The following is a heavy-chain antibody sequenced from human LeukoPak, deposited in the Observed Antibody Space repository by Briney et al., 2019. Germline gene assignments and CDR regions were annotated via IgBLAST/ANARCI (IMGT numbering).Heavy chain of an antibody. CDR1: GYTFTSYG. Sequence: ASVKVSCKASGYTFTSYGISWVRQAPGQGLEWMGWISAYNGNTNYAQKLQGRVTMTTDTSTSTAYMELRSLRSDDTAVYYCARYYYGSGSYYPRHYYYYMDVWGKGTTVTVSS. V-gene: IGHV1-18*01. CDR3: ARYYYGSGSYYPRHYYYYMDV. D-gene: IGHD3-10*01. CDR2: ISAYNGNT. J-gene: IGHJ6*03.